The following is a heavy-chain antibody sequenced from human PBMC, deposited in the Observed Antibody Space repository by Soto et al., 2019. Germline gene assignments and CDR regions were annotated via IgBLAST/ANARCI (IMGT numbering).Heavy chain of an antibody. D-gene: IGHD3-16*02. V-gene: IGHV4-59*08. Sequence: SETLSLTCTVSGGSISSYYWSWIRQPPGKGLEWIGYIYYSGSTNYNPSLKSRVTISVDTSKNQFSLKLSSVTAADTAVYYCARLEESKNDYIWGSYHQGGANWFDPWGQGTLVTVSS. CDR1: GGSISSYY. J-gene: IGHJ5*02. CDR2: IYYSGST. CDR3: ARLEESKNDYIWGSYHQGGANWFDP.